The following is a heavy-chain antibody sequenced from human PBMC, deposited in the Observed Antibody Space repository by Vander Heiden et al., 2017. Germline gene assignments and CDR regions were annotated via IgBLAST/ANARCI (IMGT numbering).Heavy chain of an antibody. V-gene: IGHV1-58*01. CDR1: GFTFTSSA. Sequence: QMQLVQSGPEVKKPGTSVKVSCKASGFTFTSSAVQWVRQARGQRLEWRGWIVVGSGNTAYEQKLQERVTITRDKSTSTAYMELSSLRSEDTAVYYCAAAHYYDSSGSWYFDLWGRGTLVTVSS. CDR3: AAAHYYDSSGSWYFDL. CDR2: IVVGSGNT. D-gene: IGHD3-22*01. J-gene: IGHJ2*01.